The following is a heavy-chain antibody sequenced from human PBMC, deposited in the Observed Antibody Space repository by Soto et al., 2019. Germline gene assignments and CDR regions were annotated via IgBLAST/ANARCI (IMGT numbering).Heavy chain of an antibody. Sequence: GGSLKLSCAASGFTFSSYAMSWVRQAPGKGLEWVSAISGSGGSTYYADSVKGRFTISRDNSKNTLYLQMNSLRAEDTAVYYCAKDRLTGTMPYGMDVWGQGTTVTVSS. CDR2: ISGSGGST. CDR3: AKDRLTGTMPYGMDV. J-gene: IGHJ6*02. CDR1: GFTFSSYA. V-gene: IGHV3-23*01. D-gene: IGHD1-7*01.